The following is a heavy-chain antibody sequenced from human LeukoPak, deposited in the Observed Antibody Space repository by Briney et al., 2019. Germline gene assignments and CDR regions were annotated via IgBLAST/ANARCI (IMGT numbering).Heavy chain of an antibody. Sequence: SETLSLTCTVSGGSISSYYWSWIRQPAGKGLEWIGRIYTSGSTNYNPSLKSRVTMSVDTSKNQFSLKLSSVTAAATAVYYCARVGSYDFWSGYPRDYFDYWGQGTLVTVSS. CDR1: GGSISSYY. CDR2: IYTSGST. V-gene: IGHV4-4*07. J-gene: IGHJ4*02. D-gene: IGHD3-3*01. CDR3: ARVGSYDFWSGYPRDYFDY.